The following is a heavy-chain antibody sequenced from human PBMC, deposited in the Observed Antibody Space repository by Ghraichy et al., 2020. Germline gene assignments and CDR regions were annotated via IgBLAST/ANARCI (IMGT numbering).Heavy chain of an antibody. CDR3: AKERTTIVVVTPDASDI. V-gene: IGHV3-23*01. D-gene: IGHD3-22*01. Sequence: TYYADSVKGRFTISRDNSKDTLYLEMNSLRADDTAVYYCAKERTTIVVVTPDASDIWGQAT. CDR2: T. J-gene: IGHJ3*02.